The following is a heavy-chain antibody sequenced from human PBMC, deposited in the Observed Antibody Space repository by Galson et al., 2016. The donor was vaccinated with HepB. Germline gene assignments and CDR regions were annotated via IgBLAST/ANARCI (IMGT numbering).Heavy chain of an antibody. D-gene: IGHD3-9*01. V-gene: IGHV1-18*01. CDR3: AKLLTYYYYGMDG. CDR2: ISGDKGNT. Sequence: QSGAEVKKPGASLRVSCTASGYTFSSYGISWLRQAPGQGLEWMGWISGDKGNTNYAQKFQGRVVMTVDPLASTAYMELWSLTSDDTAVYYCAKLLTYYYYGMDGWGQGTTVAVSS. CDR1: GYTFSSYG. J-gene: IGHJ6*02.